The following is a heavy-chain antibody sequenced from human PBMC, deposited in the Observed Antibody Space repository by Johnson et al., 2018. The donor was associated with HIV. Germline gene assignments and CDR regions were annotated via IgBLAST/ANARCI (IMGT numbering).Heavy chain of an antibody. CDR3: ARAGGTGTAYDAFDM. Sequence: VQLVESGGVVVQPGGSLRLSCAASGFTFDDYAMHWVRHAPGKGLEWVSLISWEGVSTYYADSVKGRFTISRDNSKNSLYLQMNSLRAEDTALYYCARAGGTGTAYDAFDMWGQGTMVTVSS. CDR1: GFTFDDYA. V-gene: IGHV3-43D*03. D-gene: IGHD1-7*01. J-gene: IGHJ3*02. CDR2: ISWEGVST.